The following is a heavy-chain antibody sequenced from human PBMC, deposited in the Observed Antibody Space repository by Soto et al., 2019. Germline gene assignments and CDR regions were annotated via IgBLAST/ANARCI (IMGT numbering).Heavy chain of an antibody. J-gene: IGHJ5*02. CDR1: GGTFSSYA. CDR3: VRGGYYDSSGYFSSPFDP. Sequence: QVQLVQSGAEVKKPGSSVKVSCKASGGTFSSYAISWVRQAPGQGLEWMGGIIPIFGTANYAQKFQGRVTITADESTSTAYMELSSLRSEDTAVYYCVRGGYYDSSGYFSSPFDPWGQGTLVTVSS. CDR2: IIPIFGTA. D-gene: IGHD3-22*01. V-gene: IGHV1-69*01.